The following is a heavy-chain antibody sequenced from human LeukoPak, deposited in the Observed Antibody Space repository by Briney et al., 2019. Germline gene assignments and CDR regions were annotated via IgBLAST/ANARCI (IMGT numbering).Heavy chain of an antibody. J-gene: IGHJ3*02. D-gene: IGHD1-26*01. CDR1: GYTFTSYG. CDR2: ISAYNGNT. V-gene: IGHV1-18*01. Sequence: ASVKVSCKASGYTFTSYGISWVRQAPGQGLEWMGWISAYNGNTNYAQKLQGRVTMTTDTSTSIAYMELRSLRSDDTAVYYCARELKVGASAAFDIWGQGTMVTVSS. CDR3: ARELKVGASAAFDI.